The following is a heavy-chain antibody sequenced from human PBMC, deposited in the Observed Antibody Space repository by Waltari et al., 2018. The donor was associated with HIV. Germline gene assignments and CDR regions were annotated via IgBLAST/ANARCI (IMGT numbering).Heavy chain of an antibody. Sequence: EVQLVESGGGLVQPGGSLRLSCAASGLSFRTYAMTWVRQTPEKRLEWVSNISPGGDNTHYADSVKGRFTISRDNSQNTVYLQMDSLRAEDSAIYYCATGNSGTTWVSFDFWGQGSLVTVS. D-gene: IGHD5-12*01. CDR3: ATGNSGTTWVSFDF. V-gene: IGHV3-23*04. J-gene: IGHJ4*02. CDR1: GLSFRTYA. CDR2: ISPGGDNT.